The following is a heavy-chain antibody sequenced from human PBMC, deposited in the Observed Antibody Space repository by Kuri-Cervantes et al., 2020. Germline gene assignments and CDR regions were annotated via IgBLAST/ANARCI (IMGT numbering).Heavy chain of an antibody. V-gene: IGHV4-61*02. CDR2: IYTSGST. D-gene: IGHD6-25*01. J-gene: IGHJ6*02. CDR1: GGSIVSGSYY. Sequence: SETLSLTCTVSGGSIVSGSYYWSWIRQPAGKGLEWIGRIYTSGSTNYNPSLKSRVTISVDTSKNQFSLKVSSVTAADTAVYYCARGGSVGYYYYYGMDAWGQGTTVTVSS. CDR3: ARGGSVGYYYYYGMDA.